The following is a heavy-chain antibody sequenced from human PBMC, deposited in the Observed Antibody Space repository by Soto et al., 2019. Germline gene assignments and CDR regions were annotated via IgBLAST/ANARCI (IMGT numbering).Heavy chain of an antibody. Sequence: QVQLQESGPGLVKPSQTLSLTCTVSGGSFSSGGYYWSWIRLHPGKGLEWIGYIYYSGSTYYNPSLLSLVTISVDTSENQFSLKLSSVTAADTAVYYLAREGWLPPVDSWGQGTLVTVSS. D-gene: IGHD5-12*01. V-gene: IGHV4-31*01. CDR3: AREGWLPPVDS. J-gene: IGHJ4*02. CDR2: IYYSGST. CDR1: GGSFSSGGYY.